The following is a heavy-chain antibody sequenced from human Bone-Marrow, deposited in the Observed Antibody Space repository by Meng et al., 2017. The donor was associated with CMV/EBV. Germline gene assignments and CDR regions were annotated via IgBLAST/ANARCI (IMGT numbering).Heavy chain of an antibody. Sequence: GGSLRLSCAASGFTFSSYAMHWVRQAPGKGLEWVAVISYDGSNKYYADSVKGRFTISRDNSKNTLYLQMNSLRAEDTAVYYCARDRRAAAAFVNYYGMDVWDQGTTVTVSS. D-gene: IGHD6-13*01. CDR3: ARDRRAAAAFVNYYGMDV. V-gene: IGHV3-30-3*01. J-gene: IGHJ6*02. CDR2: ISYDGSNK. CDR1: GFTFSSYA.